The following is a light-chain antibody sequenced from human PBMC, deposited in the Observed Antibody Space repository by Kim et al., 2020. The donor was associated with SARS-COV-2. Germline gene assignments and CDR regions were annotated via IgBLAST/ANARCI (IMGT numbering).Light chain of an antibody. V-gene: IGLV3-19*01. CDR3: NSRDSNDNVV. J-gene: IGLJ2*01. CDR2: GKN. CDR1: SSRSYY. Sequence: VALGQTVRIKRRGDSSRSYYATWYQQKPGQAPIVVIYGKNNRPSGIPERFSGSSAGNTAFLTITGTQAGDEADYYCNSRDSNDNVVFGGGTQLTVL.